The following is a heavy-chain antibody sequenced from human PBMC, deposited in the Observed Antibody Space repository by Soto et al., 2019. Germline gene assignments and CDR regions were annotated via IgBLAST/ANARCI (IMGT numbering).Heavy chain of an antibody. D-gene: IGHD2-2*01. CDR2: IIPIFGTA. CDR3: ARGRNSDSVVVPSVYYYGMDV. J-gene: IGHJ6*02. Sequence: QVQLVQSGAEVKKPGSSVKVSCKASGGTFSSYAISWVRQAPGQGLEWMGGIIPIFGTANYAQKFQGRVTITADESTSTAYMELSSLRSEDTAVYYCARGRNSDSVVVPSVYYYGMDVWGQGTTVTVSS. CDR1: GGTFSSYA. V-gene: IGHV1-69*01.